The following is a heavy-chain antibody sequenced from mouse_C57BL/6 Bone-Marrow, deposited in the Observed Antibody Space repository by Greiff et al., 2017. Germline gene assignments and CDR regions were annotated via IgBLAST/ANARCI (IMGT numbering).Heavy chain of an antibody. V-gene: IGHV1-42*01. CDR3: ARSANWFLFDY. D-gene: IGHD4-1*01. CDR1: GYSFTGYY. J-gene: IGHJ2*01. CDR2: INPSTGGT. Sequence: EVQLQQSGPELVKPGASVKISCKASGYSFTGYYMNWVKQSPEKSLEWIGEINPSTGGTTYNQKFKAKATLTVDKSSSTAYMQLKSLTSEDSAVYYGARSANWFLFDYWGQGTTRTVSS.